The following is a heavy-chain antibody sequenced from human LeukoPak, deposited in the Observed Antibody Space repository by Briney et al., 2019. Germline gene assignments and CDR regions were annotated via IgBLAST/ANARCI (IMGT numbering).Heavy chain of an antibody. Sequence: SETLSLTCTVSGGSISSGIYYWSWIRQPPGKGLEWIGYIYYSGSTNYNPSLKSRVTISVDTSKNQFSLKLSSVTAADTAVYYCARHGGAYCSGGSCTFDYWGQGTRVTVSS. D-gene: IGHD2-15*01. J-gene: IGHJ4*02. CDR1: GGSISSGIYY. CDR3: ARHGGAYCSGGSCTFDY. V-gene: IGHV4-61*01. CDR2: IYYSGST.